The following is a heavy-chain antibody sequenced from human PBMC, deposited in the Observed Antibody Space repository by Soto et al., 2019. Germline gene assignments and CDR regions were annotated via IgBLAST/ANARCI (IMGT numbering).Heavy chain of an antibody. J-gene: IGHJ6*02. CDR3: ARGDHYYYYGMDV. V-gene: IGHV3-13*01. CDR2: IGTAGDT. Sequence: PGGSLRLSCAASGFTFSSYGMHWFRQATGKGLEWVSAIGTAGDTYYPGSVKGRFTISRENAKNSLYLQMNSLRAGDTAVYYCARGDHYYYYGMDVWGQGTTVTVSS. CDR1: GFTFSSYG.